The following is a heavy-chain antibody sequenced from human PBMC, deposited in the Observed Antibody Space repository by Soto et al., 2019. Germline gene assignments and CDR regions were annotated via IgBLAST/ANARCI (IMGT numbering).Heavy chain of an antibody. CDR3: AKVPRDIVLMVYAIRY. V-gene: IGHV3-23*01. J-gene: IGHJ4*02. CDR2: ISGSGGST. Sequence: LRLSCAASGFTFSSYAMSWVRQAPGKGLEWVSAISGSGGSTYYADSVKGRFTISRDNSKNTLYLQMNSLRAEDTAVYYCAKVPRDIVLMVYAIRYWGQGTLVTVSS. D-gene: IGHD2-8*01. CDR1: GFTFSSYA.